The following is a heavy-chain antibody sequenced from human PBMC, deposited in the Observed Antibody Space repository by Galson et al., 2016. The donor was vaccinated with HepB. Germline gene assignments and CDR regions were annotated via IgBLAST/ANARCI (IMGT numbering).Heavy chain of an antibody. CDR2: IKQDESEK. V-gene: IGHV3-7*01. J-gene: IGHJ4*02. CDR3: VRVAYIDEAFDC. D-gene: IGHD3-16*01. CDR1: GFTFSSYW. Sequence: SLRLSCAASGFTFSSYWMTWVRQAPGKGLEWVANIKQDESEKNYVDSVKGRFTISRDNARDSLYLQMNSLRADDTALYFCVRVAYIDEAFDCWGLGTLVTVSS.